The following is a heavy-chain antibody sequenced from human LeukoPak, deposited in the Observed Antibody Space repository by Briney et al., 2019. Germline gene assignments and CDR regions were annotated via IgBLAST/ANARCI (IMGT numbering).Heavy chain of an antibody. V-gene: IGHV4-34*01. CDR3: ARGSSYNWFDP. D-gene: IGHD6-6*01. CDR1: GGSFSGYY. Sequence: PSETLSLTCAVYGGSFSGYYWSWIRQPPGKGLEWIGEINHSGSTNYNPSLKSRVTISVDTSKNQFSLKLSSVTAADTAVYYCARGSSYNWFDPWGQGTLVTVSS. CDR2: INHSGST. J-gene: IGHJ5*02.